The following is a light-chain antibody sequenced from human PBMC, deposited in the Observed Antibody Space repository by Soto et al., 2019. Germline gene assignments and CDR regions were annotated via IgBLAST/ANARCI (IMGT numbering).Light chain of an antibody. Sequence: ENVLAQFPGTLSVSPGERATLSCTASESVSSNYLAWYQQKPGQAPRLLIYGASTRATGIPDRFSGFGSGTDFTLTVSRLEPEDFAVYYCQQYDGSPPYTFGQGTKLEIK. CDR3: QQYDGSPPYT. CDR2: GAS. J-gene: IGKJ2*01. V-gene: IGKV3-20*01. CDR1: ESVSSNY.